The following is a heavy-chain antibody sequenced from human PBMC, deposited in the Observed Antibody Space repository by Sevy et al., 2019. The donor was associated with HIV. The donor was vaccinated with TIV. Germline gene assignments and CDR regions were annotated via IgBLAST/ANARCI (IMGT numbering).Heavy chain of an antibody. V-gene: IGHV3-73*01. CDR1: GFTFSGSA. CDR2: IRSKANSYAT. Sequence: GGSLRLSCAASGFTFSGSAMHWVRQASGKGLEWVGRIRSKANSYATAYAASVKGRFTISRDDSKNTAYLQMNSLKTEDTAVYYCTIFTFGGVIVHNWFDPWGQGTLVTGSS. D-gene: IGHD3-16*02. CDR3: TIFTFGGVIVHNWFDP. J-gene: IGHJ5*02.